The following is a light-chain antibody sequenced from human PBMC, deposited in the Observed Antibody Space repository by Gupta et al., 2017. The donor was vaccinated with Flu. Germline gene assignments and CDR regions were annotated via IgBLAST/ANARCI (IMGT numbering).Light chain of an antibody. CDR3: QHEYTWPLT. CDR1: QGVSSN. Sequence: EIAMTQSPASLSVSPGERATLSCRASQGVSSNLAWYQQKPGQTPRLLIYGASTSSTGVPARFSGSGSVTEFTLTISRPQSEDFAVYYCQHEYTWPLTFGGGTKLEIK. CDR2: GAS. J-gene: IGKJ4*01. V-gene: IGKV3-15*01.